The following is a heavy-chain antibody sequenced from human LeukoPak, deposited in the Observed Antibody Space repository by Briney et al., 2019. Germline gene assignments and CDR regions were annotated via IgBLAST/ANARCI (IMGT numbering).Heavy chain of an antibody. Sequence: PGGTLRLSCAASGFTFSSYWMHWVRQAPGKGLVWVPRIKSDGSTNYADSVKGRFTISRDNAKNTVSLQMNSLRAEDTGMYYCAIAPSEIGGYYPEYFRHWGQGTLVTVSS. CDR3: AIAPSEIGGYYPEYFRH. V-gene: IGHV3-74*01. CDR2: IKSDGST. D-gene: IGHD3-22*01. J-gene: IGHJ1*01. CDR1: GFTFSSYW.